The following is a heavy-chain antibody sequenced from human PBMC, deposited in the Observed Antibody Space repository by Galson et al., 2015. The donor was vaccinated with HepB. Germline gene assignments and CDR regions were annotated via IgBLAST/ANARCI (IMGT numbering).Heavy chain of an antibody. CDR2: ISGHNGDT. D-gene: IGHD1-26*01. V-gene: IGHV1-18*04. CDR1: GYTFTSYG. J-gene: IGHJ4*02. CDR3: ARGGYSGSPLDY. Sequence: SVKVSCKASGYTFTSYGISWVRQAPGQGLEWMGWISGHNGDTEFAQNLQGRVTMTTDTATRRASMQLRSLRSDDTAVYYCARGGYSGSPLDYWGQGTLVTGTS.